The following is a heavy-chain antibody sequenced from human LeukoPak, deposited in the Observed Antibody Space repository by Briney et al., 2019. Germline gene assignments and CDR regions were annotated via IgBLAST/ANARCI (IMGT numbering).Heavy chain of an antibody. D-gene: IGHD3-10*01. Sequence: GGSPRLSCAASGFTFSNYWMSWVRQAPGKGLEWVANINQDGSGKYYVDSVKGRFTISRDNAENSLYLQMNSLRAEDTAVYYCARGSAWGGDYWGQGTLVIVSS. J-gene: IGHJ4*02. CDR3: ARGSAWGGDY. CDR2: INQDGSGK. CDR1: GFTFSNYW. V-gene: IGHV3-7*01.